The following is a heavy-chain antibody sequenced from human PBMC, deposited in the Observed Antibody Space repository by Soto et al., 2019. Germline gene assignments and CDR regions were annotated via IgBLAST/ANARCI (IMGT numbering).Heavy chain of an antibody. CDR1: GGSFYNYA. CDR2: IIPIFDKP. J-gene: IGHJ6*02. D-gene: IGHD6-6*01. V-gene: IGHV1-69*06. CDR3: ARRTGLAARLASPAYYGLDV. Sequence: QVHLVQSGAEVKKPGSSVKVSCEASGGSFYNYAVTWVRQAPGQGLEWVGSIIPIFDKPNFAQKFQGRLTITADKSTSIAYMELNSLTSGDTAMYYCARRTGLAARLASPAYYGLDVWGQGTTVIVSS.